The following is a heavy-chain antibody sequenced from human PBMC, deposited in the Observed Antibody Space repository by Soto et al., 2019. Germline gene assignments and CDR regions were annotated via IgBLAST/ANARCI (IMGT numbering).Heavy chain of an antibody. Sequence: EVQLVESGGGLVKPGGSLRLSCAASGFTFSTYTMNWVRQAPGKGLEWVSSINSISGYIYYADSVKGRFTISRDTSKDTLYLQMNSLRAEDTAVYYCAKQWLDYFDYWGQGTLVTVSS. CDR1: GFTFSTYT. CDR2: INSISGYI. J-gene: IGHJ4*02. CDR3: AKQWLDYFDY. V-gene: IGHV3-21*01. D-gene: IGHD6-19*01.